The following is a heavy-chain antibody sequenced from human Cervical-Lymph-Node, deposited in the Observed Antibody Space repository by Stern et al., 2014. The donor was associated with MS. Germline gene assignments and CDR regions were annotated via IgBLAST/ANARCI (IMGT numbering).Heavy chain of an antibody. Sequence: EVQLVESGGGLVQPGGSLRLSCAASGFTFSTYWMGWVRQAPGTGLDWVANLKQDGSEMYYVDSVKGRFTISRDNAKNSLYLQMNSLRAEDTAVYYCARDSPYSTGGQRMDLWGQGTLVTVSS. V-gene: IGHV3-7*01. J-gene: IGHJ5*02. D-gene: IGHD6-19*01. CDR3: ARDSPYSTGGQRMDL. CDR1: GFTFSTYW. CDR2: LKQDGSEM.